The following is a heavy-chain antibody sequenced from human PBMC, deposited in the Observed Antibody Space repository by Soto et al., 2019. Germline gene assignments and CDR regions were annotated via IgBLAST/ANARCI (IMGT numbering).Heavy chain of an antibody. CDR3: ASIAARDYYYYYMDV. CDR2: INHSGST. J-gene: IGHJ6*03. V-gene: IGHV4-34*01. Sequence: SETLSLTCTVYGGSFSGYYWSWIRQPPGKGLEWIGEINHSGSTNYNPSLKSRVTISADTSKNQFSLKLSSVTAADTAVYYCASIAARDYYYYYMDVWGKGTTVTVPS. CDR1: GGSFSGYY. D-gene: IGHD2-21*01.